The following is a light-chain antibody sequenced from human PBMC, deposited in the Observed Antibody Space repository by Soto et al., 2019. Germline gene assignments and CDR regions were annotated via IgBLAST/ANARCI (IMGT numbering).Light chain of an antibody. CDR3: QHYNSYSEA. J-gene: IGKJ1*01. CDR2: GAS. CDR1: QSISIN. V-gene: IGKV3D-15*01. Sequence: EIVLTQSPGTLSVSPGDRVTLSCRASQSISINLAWYQHKPGQAPRLLIHGASTRATGVPARISGSGSGTEFTLTISSLQSEDFATYYCQHYNSYSEAFGQGTKVELK.